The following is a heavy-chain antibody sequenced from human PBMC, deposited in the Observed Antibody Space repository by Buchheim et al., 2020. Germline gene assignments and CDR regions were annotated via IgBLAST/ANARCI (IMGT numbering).Heavy chain of an antibody. CDR3: ARGGYSYGSYYFDY. V-gene: IGHV1-46*01. CDR2: INPSGGST. J-gene: IGHJ4*02. D-gene: IGHD5-18*01. CDR1: GYTFTSYY. Sequence: QVQLVQSGAEVKNLGASVKVSCKASGYTFTSYYIHCVRQAPGQGLEWMGIINPSGGSTSFAQKFQGRITLTRDTSTSTVYMELSSLRSEDTAVYYGARGGYSYGSYYFDYWGQGTL.